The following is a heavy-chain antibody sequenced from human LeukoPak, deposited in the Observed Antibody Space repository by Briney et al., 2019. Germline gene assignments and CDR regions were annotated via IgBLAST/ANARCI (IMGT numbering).Heavy chain of an antibody. CDR1: GFTFSSYS. D-gene: IGHD2-2*01. J-gene: IGHJ6*03. Sequence: GGSLRLSCAASGFTFSSYSMNWVRQAPGKGLEWVSYISSSSSTIYYADSVKGRFTISRDNAKNSLYLQMNSLRAEDTAVYYCARARIVVVPAARSDYYYYMDVWGKGTTVTVSS. CDR2: ISSSSSTI. CDR3: ARARIVVVPAARSDYYYYMDV. V-gene: IGHV3-48*04.